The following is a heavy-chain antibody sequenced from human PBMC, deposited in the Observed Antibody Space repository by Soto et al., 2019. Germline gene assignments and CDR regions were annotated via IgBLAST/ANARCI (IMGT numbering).Heavy chain of an antibody. J-gene: IGHJ6*03. CDR2: ISSGSSTI. CDR3: ARVGWAAYHHYMDV. D-gene: IGHD3-16*01. V-gene: IGHV3-48*01. CDR1: GFTFSIYS. Sequence: EVQLVESGGGLVQPGGSLRLSCAASGFTFSIYSMNWVRQAPGKGLEWLSYISSGSSTISYADSVKGRFTISRDNAKNSLFLQMNSLRAEDTAVYYCARVGWAAYHHYMDVWGKGTTVIVSS.